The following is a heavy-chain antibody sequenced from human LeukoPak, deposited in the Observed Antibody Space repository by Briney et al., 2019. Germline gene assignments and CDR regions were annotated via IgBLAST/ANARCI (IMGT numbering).Heavy chain of an antibody. D-gene: IGHD3-22*01. V-gene: IGHV4-38-2*01. J-gene: IGHJ4*02. CDR2: IYHSGGT. CDR3: ARHRYYYDSSGSYYFDY. Sequence: PSETLSLTCAVSGYSISSGYYWGWIRQPPGKGLEWIGSIYHSGGTYFSPSLKSRVTISVDTSNNQFSLRLRSVTAADTAVYYCARHRYYYDSSGSYYFDYWGQGALVTVSS. CDR1: GYSISSGYY.